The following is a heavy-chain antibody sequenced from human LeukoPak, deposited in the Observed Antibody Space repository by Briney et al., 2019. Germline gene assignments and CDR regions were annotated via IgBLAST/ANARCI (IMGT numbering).Heavy chain of an antibody. J-gene: IGHJ4*02. V-gene: IGHV3-30*04. Sequence: PGRSLRLSCAASGFTFSSYAMHWVRQAPGKGLEWVAVISYDGSNKYYADSVKGRFTISRDNSKNTLYLQMNSLRAEDTAVYYCAKEVQLWLFDYWGQGTLVTVSS. CDR3: AKEVQLWLFDY. CDR2: ISYDGSNK. CDR1: GFTFSSYA. D-gene: IGHD5-18*01.